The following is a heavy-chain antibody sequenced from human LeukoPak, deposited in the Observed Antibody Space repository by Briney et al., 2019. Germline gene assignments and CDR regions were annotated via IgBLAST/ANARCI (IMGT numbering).Heavy chain of an antibody. J-gene: IGHJ4*02. V-gene: IGHV1-8*03. CDR1: GYTFTSYD. CDR2: MNPNSGDT. Sequence: ASVKVSCKASGYTFTSYDINWVRQATGQGLEWMGWMNPNSGDTGYAQKFQGRVTITRNTSISTAYMEVSSLRSEDTAVYYCASPHDYGDYDDWLGDDYWGQGTLVTVSS. CDR3: ASPHDYGDYDDWLGDDY. D-gene: IGHD4-17*01.